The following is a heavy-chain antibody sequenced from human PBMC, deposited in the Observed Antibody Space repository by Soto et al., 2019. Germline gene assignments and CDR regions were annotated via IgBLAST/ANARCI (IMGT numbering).Heavy chain of an antibody. CDR2: IIPIFGTA. Sequence: GASVTVSCKASGGTFSSYAISWVRQAPGQGLEWMGGIIPIFGTANYAQKFQGRVTITADESTSTAYMELSSLRSEDTAVYYCARNRDILTDDIYFDYWGQGTLVTVSS. D-gene: IGHD3-9*01. CDR3: ARNRDILTDDIYFDY. J-gene: IGHJ4*02. V-gene: IGHV1-69*13. CDR1: GGTFSSYA.